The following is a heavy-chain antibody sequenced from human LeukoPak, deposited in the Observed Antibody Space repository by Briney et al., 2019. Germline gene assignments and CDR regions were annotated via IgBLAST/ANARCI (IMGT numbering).Heavy chain of an antibody. D-gene: IGHD6-19*01. CDR3: ARLRQWLVRTWFDS. CDR2: IYYSGST. V-gene: IGHV4-39*01. Sequence: PSETLSLTCTVSGGSISSSSYYWGWIRQPPGKGMEWIGSIYYSGSTYYNPSLKSRVTISVDTSKNQFSLKLSSVTAADTAVYYCARLRQWLVRTWFDSWGQGTLVTVSS. CDR1: GGSISSSSYY. J-gene: IGHJ5*01.